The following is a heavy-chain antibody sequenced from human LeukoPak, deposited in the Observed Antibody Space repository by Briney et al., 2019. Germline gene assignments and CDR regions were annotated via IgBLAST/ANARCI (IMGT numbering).Heavy chain of an antibody. Sequence: ASVKVSCKASGGTFSSYAISWVRQAPGQGLEWMGGIIPIFGTANYAQKFQGRVTITADESTSTAYMELSSLRSEDTAVYYCARESSGSTHFDYWGQGTLVTVSS. J-gene: IGHJ4*02. CDR3: ARESSGSTHFDY. CDR2: IIPIFGTA. V-gene: IGHV1-69*01. D-gene: IGHD6-19*01. CDR1: GGTFSSYA.